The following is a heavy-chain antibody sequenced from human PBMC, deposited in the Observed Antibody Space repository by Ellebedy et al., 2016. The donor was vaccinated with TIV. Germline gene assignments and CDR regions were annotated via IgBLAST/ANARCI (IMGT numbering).Heavy chain of an antibody. J-gene: IGHJ4*02. CDR1: GYSISSGYY. CDR2: IYHSGST. D-gene: IGHD5-12*01. V-gene: IGHV4-38-2*02. CDR3: ARDFYSGYDQAFDY. Sequence: MPSETLSLTCTVSGYSISSGYYWGWIRQPPGKGLEWIGSIYHSGSTYYNPSLKSRVTISVDTSKNQFSLKLSSVTAADTAVYYCARDFYSGYDQAFDYWGQGTLVTVSS.